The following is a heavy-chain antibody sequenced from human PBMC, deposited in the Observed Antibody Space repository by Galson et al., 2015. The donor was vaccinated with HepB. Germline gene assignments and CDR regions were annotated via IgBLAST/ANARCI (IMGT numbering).Heavy chain of an antibody. CDR2: INHSRST. J-gene: IGHJ4*02. CDR3: ARGRLY. CDR1: GGSFSGYY. V-gene: IGHV4-34*01. Sequence: SETLSLTCAVYGGSFSGYYWSWIRQPPGKGLEWIGEINHSRSTNYNPFLKSRVTISVDTSKNQFSLKLSSVTAADTAVYYCARGRLYWGQGTLVTVSS.